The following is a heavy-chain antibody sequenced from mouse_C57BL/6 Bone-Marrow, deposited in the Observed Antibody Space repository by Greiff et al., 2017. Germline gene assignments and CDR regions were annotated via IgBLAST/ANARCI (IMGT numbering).Heavy chain of an antibody. CDR3: ARLEFDGSSGDWYFDV. CDR1: GYTFTSYD. J-gene: IGHJ1*03. D-gene: IGHD1-1*01. Sequence: VQLQQSGPELVKPGASVKLSCKASGYTFTSYDINWVKQRPGPGLEWIGWIYPRDGSTNYNEKFKGKATLTVDTSSSTAYMELHSLPSEDSAVYFCARLEFDGSSGDWYFDVGGTGTTVTVSS. V-gene: IGHV1-85*01. CDR2: IYPRDGST.